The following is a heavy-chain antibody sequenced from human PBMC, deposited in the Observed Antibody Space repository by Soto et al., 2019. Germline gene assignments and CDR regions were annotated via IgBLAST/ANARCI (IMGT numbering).Heavy chain of an antibody. CDR1: GGTFSSYA. CDR2: IIPIFGTA. Sequence: QVQLVQSGAEVKKPGSSVKVSCKASGGTFSSYAISWVRQDPGQGLEWMGGIIPIFGTANYAQKFQGRVTITADESTSTAYMELSSLRSEDTAVYYCARSAEQWLVRYYYYGLDVWGQGTTVTVSS. CDR3: ARSAEQWLVRYYYYGLDV. D-gene: IGHD6-19*01. J-gene: IGHJ6*02. V-gene: IGHV1-69*01.